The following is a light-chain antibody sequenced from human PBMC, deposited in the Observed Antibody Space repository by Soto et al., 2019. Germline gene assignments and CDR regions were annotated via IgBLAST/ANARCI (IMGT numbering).Light chain of an antibody. V-gene: IGKV3-15*01. Sequence: EIVMTQSPATLSVSPGERATLSCRASQSVSGNLAWYQQKPGQAPRLLIYGASTRATGIPARFSGSGSGTESTLTISSLQSEDFAVYYCQQYNNCPPVTFGGGTKVEIK. CDR2: GAS. J-gene: IGKJ4*01. CDR3: QQYNNCPPVT. CDR1: QSVSGN.